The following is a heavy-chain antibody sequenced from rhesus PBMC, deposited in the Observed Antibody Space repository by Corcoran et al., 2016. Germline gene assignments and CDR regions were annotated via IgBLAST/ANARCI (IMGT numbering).Heavy chain of an antibody. D-gene: IGHD6-37*01. Sequence: LQLQESGPGLVKPSETLSLTCAVSGCSISSNSWTWIRQPPGKGLEWIGRISGDDRSTDYNPSLRSRVTISTDTSKTQFSLKVDSVTAADTAVYYCVGLMVAGPVEYWGQGVLVTVSS. V-gene: IGHV4-173*01. CDR2: ISGDDRST. CDR1: GCSISSNS. CDR3: VGLMVAGPVEY. J-gene: IGHJ4*01.